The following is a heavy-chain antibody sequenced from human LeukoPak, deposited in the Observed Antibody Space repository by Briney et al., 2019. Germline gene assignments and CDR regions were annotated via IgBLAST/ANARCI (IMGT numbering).Heavy chain of an antibody. CDR2: IWYDGSNK. V-gene: IGHV3-33*06. J-gene: IGHJ4*02. CDR3: AKATMIVVVYFDY. CDR1: GFTFSSYG. Sequence: GGSLRLSCAASGFTFSSYGMHWVRQAPGKGLEWVAVIWYDGSNKYYADSVKGRFTISRDNSKNTLYLQMNSLRAEDTAVYYCAKATMIVVVYFDYWGQGTLVTVSS. D-gene: IGHD3-22*01.